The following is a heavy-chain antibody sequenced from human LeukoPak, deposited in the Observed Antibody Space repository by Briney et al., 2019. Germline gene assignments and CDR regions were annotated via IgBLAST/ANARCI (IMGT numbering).Heavy chain of an antibody. CDR2: IYYSGST. CDR3: ATSYSSSPLIDY. CDR1: GGSISSSSYY. V-gene: IGHV4-39*01. D-gene: IGHD6-6*01. Sequence: PSETLSLTCTVSGGSISSSSYYWGWIRQPPGKGLEWIGSIYYSGSTYYNPPLKSRVTISVDTSKNQFSLKLSSVTAADTAVYYCATSYSSSPLIDYWGQGTLVTVSS. J-gene: IGHJ4*02.